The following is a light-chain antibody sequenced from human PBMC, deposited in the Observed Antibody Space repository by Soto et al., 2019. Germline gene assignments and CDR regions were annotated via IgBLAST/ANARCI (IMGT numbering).Light chain of an antibody. CDR1: QSISSY. J-gene: IGKJ4*01. Sequence: DIQMTQSPSSLSASVGDRVTITCRASQSISSYLNWYQQKPGKAPKLLIYAASSLQSGVPSRFSGSGSGTDLTLTISSLQPEDFATYYCQQSYSTVTFVGGTK. CDR2: AAS. CDR3: QQSYSTVT. V-gene: IGKV1-39*01.